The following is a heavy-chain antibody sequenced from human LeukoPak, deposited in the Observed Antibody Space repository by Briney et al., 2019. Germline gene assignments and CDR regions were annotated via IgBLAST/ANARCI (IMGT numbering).Heavy chain of an antibody. V-gene: IGHV3-30*18. CDR1: GFTFSSYG. CDR2: ISYDGSNK. Sequence: PGGSLRLSCAASGFTFSSYGMHWVRQAPGTGLEWVAVISYDGSNKYYADSVKGRFTISRDNSKNTLYLQMNSLRAEDTAVYYCAKSRTRDAALDYWGQGTLVTVSS. D-gene: IGHD6-6*01. J-gene: IGHJ4*02. CDR3: AKSRTRDAALDY.